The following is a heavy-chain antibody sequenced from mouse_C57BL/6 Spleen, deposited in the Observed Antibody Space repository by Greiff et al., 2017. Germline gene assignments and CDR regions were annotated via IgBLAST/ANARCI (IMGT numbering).Heavy chain of an antibody. CDR1: GYTFTSYG. Sequence: VQLQQSGAELARPGASVKLSCKASGYTFTSYGISWVKQRTGQGLEWIGEIYPRSGNTYYNEKFKGKATLTADKSSSTAYMELRSLTSEDSAVYFCARHDYDRRIYAMDYWGQGTSVTVSS. J-gene: IGHJ4*01. CDR3: ARHDYDRRIYAMDY. V-gene: IGHV1-81*01. D-gene: IGHD2-4*01. CDR2: IYPRSGNT.